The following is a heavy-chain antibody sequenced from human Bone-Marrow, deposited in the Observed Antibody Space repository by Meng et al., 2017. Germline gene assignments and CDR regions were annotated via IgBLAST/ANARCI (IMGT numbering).Heavy chain of an antibody. CDR2: IYSGGTT. V-gene: IGHV3-53*02. CDR1: GFSVSSSY. Sequence: EVQLGGTGGGLVRPGGSLGLSCAASGFSVSSSYMSWVRQAPGKGPEWVSVIYSGGTTYYADSVKGRFTISRDNSRNTLYLQVNSLRAEDTAVYYCARVLRGWGYFDYWGQGTLVTVSS. CDR3: ARVLRGWGYFDY. D-gene: IGHD3-10*01. J-gene: IGHJ4*02.